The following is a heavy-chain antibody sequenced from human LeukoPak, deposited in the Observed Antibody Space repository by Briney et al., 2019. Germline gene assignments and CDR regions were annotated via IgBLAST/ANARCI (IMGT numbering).Heavy chain of an antibody. CDR3: ARRGNYYDSSGYYYAFDY. D-gene: IGHD3-22*01. V-gene: IGHV5-51*01. CDR1: GYSFTSYW. J-gene: IGHJ4*02. Sequence: GESLKISCKGSGYSFTSYWIGWVRQMPGKGLERMGIIYPGDSDTRYSPSFQGQVTISADKSISTACLQWSSLKASDTAMYYCARRGNYYDSSGYYYAFDYWGQGTLVTVSS. CDR2: IYPGDSDT.